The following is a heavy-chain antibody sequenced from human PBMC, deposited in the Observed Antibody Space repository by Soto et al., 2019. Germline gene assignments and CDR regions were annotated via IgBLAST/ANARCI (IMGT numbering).Heavy chain of an antibody. J-gene: IGHJ3*02. V-gene: IGHV4-59*08. Sequence: SETLSLTCTVSGGSISSYYWSWIRQPPGKGLEWIGYIYYSGSTNYNPSLKSRVTISVDTSKNQFSLKLSSVTAADTAVYYCAMAGVPDARRAFAICGQGTMVTVSS. CDR2: IYYSGST. CDR1: GGSISSYY. CDR3: AMAGVPDARRAFAI. D-gene: IGHD2-2*01.